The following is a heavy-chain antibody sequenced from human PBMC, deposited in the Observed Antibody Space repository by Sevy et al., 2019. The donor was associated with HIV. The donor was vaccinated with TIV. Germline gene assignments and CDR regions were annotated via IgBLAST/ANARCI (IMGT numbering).Heavy chain of an antibody. Sequence: GGSLRLSCVASAFTFSTYGMHWVRQAPGKGLEWVSVISFDGSRKYYAGSVKGRCTVSRDNSKNTLNLQMNSLRAEDTAVYYCARDLRPHLLYSDFWSGYSGMDVWGQGTTVTVSS. CDR3: ARDLRPHLLYSDFWSGYSGMDV. J-gene: IGHJ6*02. V-gene: IGHV3-30*03. CDR1: AFTFSTYG. D-gene: IGHD3-3*01. CDR2: ISFDGSRK.